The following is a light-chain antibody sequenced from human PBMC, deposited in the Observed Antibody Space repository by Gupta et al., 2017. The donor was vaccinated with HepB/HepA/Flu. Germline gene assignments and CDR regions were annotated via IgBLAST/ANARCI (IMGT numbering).Light chain of an antibody. Sequence: QSVLTQSTSVSGTPGQRVTISCSGSSSNVGRNNVTCDQQPPGTAPKLVVYCNDERPSGVPDRISGSKSGTSASMASSGLQSDEEADYYCAAWDTSINGVVFGGGTKLTVL. CDR3: AAWDTSINGVV. J-gene: IGLJ2*01. CDR1: SSNVGRNN. CDR2: CND. V-gene: IGLV1-44*01.